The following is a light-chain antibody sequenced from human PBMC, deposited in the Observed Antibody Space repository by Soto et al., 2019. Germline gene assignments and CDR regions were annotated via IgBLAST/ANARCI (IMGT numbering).Light chain of an antibody. CDR3: QSYDSSRSGYV. Sequence: QSVLTQPPSVSGAPGQRVTISCPGSSSNLGAGNDVNWYQQLPGTAPKLLIYANSNRPSGVPDRVSGSKSGTTASLAITGLQAEEEADYYCQSYDSSRSGYVCGTGTKVTAL. CDR2: ANS. V-gene: IGLV1-40*01. CDR1: SSNLGAGND. J-gene: IGLJ1*01.